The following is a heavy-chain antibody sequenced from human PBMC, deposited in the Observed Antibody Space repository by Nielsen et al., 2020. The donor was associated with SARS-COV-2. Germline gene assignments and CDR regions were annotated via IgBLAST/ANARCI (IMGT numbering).Heavy chain of an antibody. V-gene: IGHV1-18*01. J-gene: IGHJ6*02. D-gene: IGHD3-9*01. CDR3: AREGVDWTNPLYGMDV. CDR2: ISAYNGNT. Sequence: WVRQAPGQGLEWMGWISAYNGNTNYAQKLQGRVTMTTDTSTSTVYMELSSLRSEDTAVYYCAREGVDWTNPLYGMDVWGQGTTVTVSS.